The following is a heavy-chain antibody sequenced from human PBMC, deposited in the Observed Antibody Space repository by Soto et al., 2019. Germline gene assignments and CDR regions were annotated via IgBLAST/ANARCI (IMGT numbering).Heavy chain of an antibody. CDR1: GFTFGDYA. J-gene: IGHJ4*02. Sequence: EVQVVESGGALVKPGRSLRLSCTTSGFTFGDYAMSWFRQAPGKGLEWVGFIRSKDYGGTTQYAASVKGRFTISRDGSTSVAYLQMDSLKTEDTAVYYCARVGSASLMVVVIADHWGQGAQVTVS. CDR3: ARVGSASLMVVVIADH. D-gene: IGHD3-22*01. V-gene: IGHV3-49*05. CDR2: IRSKDYGGTT.